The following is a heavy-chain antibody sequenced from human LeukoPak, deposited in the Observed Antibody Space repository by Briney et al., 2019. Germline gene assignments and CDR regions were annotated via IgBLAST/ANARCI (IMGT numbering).Heavy chain of an antibody. D-gene: IGHD3-10*01. J-gene: IGHJ4*02. Sequence: GGSLRLSCAASGFTFSTYAMRWVRQAPGKGLEWVSSISGSDGSTYYADSVKGRFTISRDNSKNTLYLQMNSLRAEDTAVYYCAKGESHPKYYFDYWGQGTLVTASS. CDR2: ISGSDGST. CDR1: GFTFSTYA. CDR3: AKGESHPKYYFDY. V-gene: IGHV3-23*01.